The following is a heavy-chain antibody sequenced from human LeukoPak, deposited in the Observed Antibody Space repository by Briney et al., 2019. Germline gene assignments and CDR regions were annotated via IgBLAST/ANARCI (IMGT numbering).Heavy chain of an antibody. CDR1: GFTFSSYE. Sequence: GGSLRLSCAASGFTFSSYEMNWVRQAPGKGLEWISYISGGGSTIYYAGSVKGRFTISRDNAKNSLYLQMNSLRADDTAVYYCARTGFATIDRLVYNYYAMDVWGKGTTVTVSS. V-gene: IGHV3-48*03. J-gene: IGHJ6*04. CDR3: ARTGFATIDRLVYNYYAMDV. CDR2: ISGGGSTI. D-gene: IGHD5-12*01.